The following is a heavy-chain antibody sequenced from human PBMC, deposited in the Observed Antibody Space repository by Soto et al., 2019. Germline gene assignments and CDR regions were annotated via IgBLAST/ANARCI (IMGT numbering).Heavy chain of an antibody. V-gene: IGHV3-23*01. D-gene: IGHD1-1*01. J-gene: IGHJ6*02. Sequence: GGSLRLSCAGSGFTFSTYAMSWVRQAPGKGLEWVAGVSGSGGSIYYADSVKGRFTISRDNSKSTLYLHMNSLRAEDTALYYCVKARTGIYRYYYGMDVWGQGTTVTVSS. CDR2: VSGSGGSI. CDR1: GFTFSTYA. CDR3: VKARTGIYRYYYGMDV.